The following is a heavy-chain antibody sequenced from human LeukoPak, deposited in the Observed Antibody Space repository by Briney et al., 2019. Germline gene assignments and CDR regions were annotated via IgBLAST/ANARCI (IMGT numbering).Heavy chain of an antibody. CDR1: GGSISSSSYY. CDR2: IYYSGST. V-gene: IGHV4-39*07. CDR3: ARDDYYDSSGPRHFDL. Sequence: PSETLSLTCTVSGGSISSSSYYWGWVRQPPGRRLGWIGSIYYSGSTYYNPSLKSRVTISVDTSKNQFSLKLSSVTAADTAVYYCARDDYYDSSGPRHFDLWGRGTLVTVSS. D-gene: IGHD3-22*01. J-gene: IGHJ2*01.